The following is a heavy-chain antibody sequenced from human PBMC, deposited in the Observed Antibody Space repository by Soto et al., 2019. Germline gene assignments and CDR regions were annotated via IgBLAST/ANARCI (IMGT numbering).Heavy chain of an antibody. CDR3: ARGCSNGSCFGSF. J-gene: IGHJ4*02. CDR2: INRDGSST. V-gene: IGHV3-74*01. D-gene: IGHD2-8*01. Sequence: GGSLRLSCAASGFTFSSYWMHWVRQAPGKGLVWVSRINRDGSSTNYADSVKVRFTISRDNAKNTLYLQMNSLRDEDTAVYYCARGCSNGSCFGSFWGQGTLVTVSS. CDR1: GFTFSSYW.